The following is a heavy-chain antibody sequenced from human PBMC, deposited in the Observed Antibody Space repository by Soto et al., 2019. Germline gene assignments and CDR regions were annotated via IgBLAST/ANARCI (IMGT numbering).Heavy chain of an antibody. D-gene: IGHD4-17*01. CDR3: ARVVDYGDYGWFDP. Sequence: QVQLVESGGGLVKPGGSLRLSCAASGFTFSDYYMSWIRQAPGTGLEWVSYISSSSSYTNYADSVKGRFTISRDNAKNSLYLRMNSLRAEDTAVYYCARVVDYGDYGWFDPWGQRTLVTVSS. CDR1: GFTFSDYY. CDR2: ISSSSSYT. V-gene: IGHV3-11*05. J-gene: IGHJ5*02.